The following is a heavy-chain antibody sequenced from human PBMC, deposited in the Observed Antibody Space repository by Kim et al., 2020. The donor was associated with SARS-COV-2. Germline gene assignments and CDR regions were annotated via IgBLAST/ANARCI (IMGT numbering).Heavy chain of an antibody. D-gene: IGHD2-2*01. CDR3: TRDCNVVPAAICWLDY. CDR2: IRSKAYGGTT. J-gene: IGHJ4*02. Sequence: GGSLRLSCTASGFTFGDYAMSWFRQAPGKGLEWVGFIRSKAYGGTTEYAASVKGRFTISRDDSKSIAYLQMNSLKTEDTAVYYCTRDCNVVPAAICWLDYWGQGTLVTVSS. V-gene: IGHV3-49*03. CDR1: GFTFGDYA.